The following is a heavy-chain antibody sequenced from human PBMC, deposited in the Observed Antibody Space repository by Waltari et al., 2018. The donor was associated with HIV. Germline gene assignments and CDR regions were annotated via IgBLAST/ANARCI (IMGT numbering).Heavy chain of an antibody. V-gene: IGHV4-39*01. CDR1: GGSISSSSYY. Sequence: QLQLQESGPGLVKPSETLSLTCTVSGGSISSSSYYWGWIRQPPGKGLEWIGSIYYSGSTYYNPSLKSRVTISVDTSKNQFSLKLSSVTAADTAVYYCARYCSGGSCQGRVWGQGTLVTVSS. CDR2: IYYSGST. J-gene: IGHJ4*02. D-gene: IGHD2-15*01. CDR3: ARYCSGGSCQGRV.